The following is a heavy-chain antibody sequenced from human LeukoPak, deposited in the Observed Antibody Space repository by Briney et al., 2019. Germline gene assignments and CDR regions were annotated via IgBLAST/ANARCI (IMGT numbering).Heavy chain of an antibody. CDR1: GYTFTSHY. CDR2: INPSGGST. D-gene: IGHD2-2*01. CDR3: ARDVSSTSSWWFDP. J-gene: IGHJ5*02. Sequence: GASVKVSCKASGYTFTSHYMHCVRQAPEQGLEWMGIINPSGGSTSYAQKFQRRVTMTRDMSTRTDYMELSSLRYEDTAVYYCARDVSSTSSWWFDPWGQGTLVIVSS. V-gene: IGHV1-46*01.